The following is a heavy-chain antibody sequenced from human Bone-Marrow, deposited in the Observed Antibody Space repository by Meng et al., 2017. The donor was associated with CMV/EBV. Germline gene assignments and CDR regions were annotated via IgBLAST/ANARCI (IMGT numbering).Heavy chain of an antibody. CDR2: FIPIFGTA. D-gene: IGHD2-2*02. J-gene: IGHJ5*02. V-gene: IGHV1-69*06. CDR3: AGEYCSSTSCYTLNWFDP. CDR1: TFSSYD. Sequence: TFSSYDISWVRQSPGQGLEWMGGFIPIFGTANYAQKFQGRVTITADKSTSTAYRALSSLRSEDTAVYYCAGEYCSSTSCYTLNWFDPWGQGTLVTVSS.